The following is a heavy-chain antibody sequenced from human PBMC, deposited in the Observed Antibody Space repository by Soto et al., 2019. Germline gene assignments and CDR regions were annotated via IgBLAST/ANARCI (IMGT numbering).Heavy chain of an antibody. CDR2: VYYSGTT. CDR1: GGSISSFY. Sequence: SETLSLTCTVSGGSISSFYWTWIRQPPGKGLEWVGFVYYSGTTNYNPSLRSRVTISVDTSKKQFSLKLSSVTAADTAVYYCARHSGQNFDWLEYWGQGTLVTVSS. D-gene: IGHD3-9*01. V-gene: IGHV4-59*08. J-gene: IGHJ4*02. CDR3: ARHSGQNFDWLEY.